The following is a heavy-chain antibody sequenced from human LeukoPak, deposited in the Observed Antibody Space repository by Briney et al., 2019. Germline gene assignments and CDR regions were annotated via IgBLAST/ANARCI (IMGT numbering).Heavy chain of an antibody. CDR1: GFSFSSYT. CDR3: AKAFTISGVVAYFDY. V-gene: IGHV3-23*01. D-gene: IGHD3-3*01. CDR2: ISGSGSSI. Sequence: GGSLRLSCAASGFSFSSYTMIRVRQPPGKGLEWVSRISGSGSSIYYADSVEGQFTISRDNSRKTLYLQVNSLRVEDTAVYYCAKAFTISGVVAYFDYWGQGTLVTVSS. J-gene: IGHJ4*02.